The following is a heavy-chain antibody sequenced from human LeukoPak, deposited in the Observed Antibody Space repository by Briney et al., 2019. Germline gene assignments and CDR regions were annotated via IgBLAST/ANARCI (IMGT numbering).Heavy chain of an antibody. CDR3: ARGSPIAARPLDY. Sequence: SVKVSCKASGGTFSSYAISWVRQAPGRGLEWMGGIIPIFGTANYAQKFQGRVTITTDESTSTAYMELSSLRSEDTAVYYCARGSPIAARPLDYWGQGTLVTVSS. CDR2: IIPIFGTA. CDR1: GGTFSSYA. V-gene: IGHV1-69*05. J-gene: IGHJ4*02. D-gene: IGHD6-6*01.